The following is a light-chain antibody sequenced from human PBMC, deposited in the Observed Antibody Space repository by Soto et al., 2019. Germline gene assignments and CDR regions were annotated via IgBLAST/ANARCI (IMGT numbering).Light chain of an antibody. J-gene: IGKJ1*01. CDR3: RKYNKDSPAT. CDR1: QDISHF. V-gene: IGKV1-27*01. Sequence: DIQLTQSPSSLSASVGERVTFTCRASQDISHFFAWYQQRPGDVPRLLIYGASSLQSGVSSRCSGSGLGTAVTTTITSMQQEDVVAYYCRKYNKDSPATFGPGTKVEIK. CDR2: GAS.